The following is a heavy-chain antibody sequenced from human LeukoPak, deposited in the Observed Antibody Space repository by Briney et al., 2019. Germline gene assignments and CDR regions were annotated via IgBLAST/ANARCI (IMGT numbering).Heavy chain of an antibody. CDR1: GFTFSNAW. J-gene: IGHJ4*02. D-gene: IGHD2-2*01. Sequence: NPGGSLRLSCAASGFTFSNAWMSWVRQAPGEGREWVGRIKSKTDGGTTDYAAPVKGRFTISRDDSKNTLYLQMNSLKTEDTAVYYCTTSYCSSTSCFPEFDYWGQGTLVTVSS. CDR3: TTSYCSSTSCFPEFDY. V-gene: IGHV3-15*01. CDR2: IKSKTDGGTT.